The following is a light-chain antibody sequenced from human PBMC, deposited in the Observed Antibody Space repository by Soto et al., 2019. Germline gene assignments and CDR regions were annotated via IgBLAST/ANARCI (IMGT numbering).Light chain of an antibody. J-gene: IGKJ1*01. Sequence: AIQMTQSPSSLSASVGDRFTITCRASQGIRNDLGWYQQKPGKAPKVLIYAASSLQSGVPSRFSGSGSGTHFTLTISSLQPEDFATYYCLQDYDYLWTFGQGTKVDIK. CDR2: AAS. V-gene: IGKV1-6*01. CDR3: LQDYDYLWT. CDR1: QGIRND.